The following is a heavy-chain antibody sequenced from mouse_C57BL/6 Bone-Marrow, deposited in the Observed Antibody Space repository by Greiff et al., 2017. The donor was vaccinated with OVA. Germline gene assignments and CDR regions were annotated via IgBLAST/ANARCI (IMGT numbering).Heavy chain of an antibody. CDR1: GYTFTSYW. CDR3: ARKTGTLYWYFDV. D-gene: IGHD4-1*01. J-gene: IGHJ1*03. Sequence: QVQLKQPGAELVKPGASVKLSCKASGYTFTSYWMHWVKQRPGRGLEWIGRIDPNSGGTKYNEKFKSKATLTVDKPSSTAYMQLSSLTSEDSAVYYCARKTGTLYWYFDVWGTGTTVTVSS. CDR2: IDPNSGGT. V-gene: IGHV1-72*01.